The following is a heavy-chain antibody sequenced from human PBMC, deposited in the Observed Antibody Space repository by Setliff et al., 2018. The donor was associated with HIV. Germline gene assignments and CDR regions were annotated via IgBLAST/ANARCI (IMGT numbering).Heavy chain of an antibody. CDR1: GGSISRRDYC. CDR2: VYYTWNT. Sequence: SETLSLTCTVSGGSISRRDYCWGWIRQPPGKGLEWIGSVYYTWNTYYNPSLKSRVTVSVDTSKNQFSLKLSSVNAADTAVYYCARHSIAVVIGVPERDDAFDIWGHGTMVTVSS. D-gene: IGHD2-21*01. J-gene: IGHJ3*02. CDR3: ARHSIAVVIGVPERDDAFDI. V-gene: IGHV4-39*01.